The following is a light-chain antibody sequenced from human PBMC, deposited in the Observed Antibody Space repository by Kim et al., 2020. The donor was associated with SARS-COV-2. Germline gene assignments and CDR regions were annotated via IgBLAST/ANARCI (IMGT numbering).Light chain of an antibody. CDR2: GAS. CDR3: QQYNNWTPLT. J-gene: IGKJ4*01. V-gene: IGKV3-15*01. Sequence: SPGERATRSCRASQSGSSNLAWYQQKPGQAPRLLSYGASTRATGIPARFSGSGSGTEFTLTISSLQSEDFAVYYCQQYNNWTPLTFGGGTKVDIK. CDR1: QSGSSN.